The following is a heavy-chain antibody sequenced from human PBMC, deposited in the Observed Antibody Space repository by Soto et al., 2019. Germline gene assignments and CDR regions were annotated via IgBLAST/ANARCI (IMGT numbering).Heavy chain of an antibody. J-gene: IGHJ4*02. Sequence: EVQLLESGGGLVQPGGSLRLSCTASGFTFSSYAMNWVRQAPGKGLEWVSVISGSGGSTYYADSVKGRFTISRDNSKNTLYLQMNSLRAEDTALYYCASRTSGWYFDYWGQGTLVIVSS. CDR2: ISGSGGST. CDR1: GFTFSSYA. CDR3: ASRTSGWYFDY. D-gene: IGHD6-19*01. V-gene: IGHV3-23*01.